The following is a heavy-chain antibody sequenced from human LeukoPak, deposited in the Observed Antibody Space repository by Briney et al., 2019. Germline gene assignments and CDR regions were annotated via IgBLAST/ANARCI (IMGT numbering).Heavy chain of an antibody. Sequence: ASVKVSCKASGYTFTSYDINWVRQATGQGLEWMGWMNPNSGNTGYAQKFQGRVTMTKNTSISTAYMELSSLRSEDTAVYYCARARGYSGYGDLDVWGQGTTVTVSS. V-gene: IGHV1-8*01. J-gene: IGHJ6*02. CDR1: GYTFTSYD. CDR2: MNPNSGNT. D-gene: IGHD5-12*01. CDR3: ARARGYSGYGDLDV.